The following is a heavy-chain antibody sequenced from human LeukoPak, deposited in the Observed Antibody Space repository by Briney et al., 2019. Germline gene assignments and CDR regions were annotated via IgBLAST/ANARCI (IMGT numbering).Heavy chain of an antibody. V-gene: IGHV1-18*01. CDR2: ISAYNGNT. J-gene: IGHJ3*02. D-gene: IGHD4/OR15-4a*01. CDR1: GYTFTSYG. CDR3: ARDNFRLGLRAFDI. Sequence: GASVKVSCKASGYTFTSYGIRWGRQAPGQGLEWMGWISAYNGNTNYAQKLQGRVTMTTDTSTSTAYMALRSLRSDDTAVYYCARDNFRLGLRAFDIWGQGTMVTVSS.